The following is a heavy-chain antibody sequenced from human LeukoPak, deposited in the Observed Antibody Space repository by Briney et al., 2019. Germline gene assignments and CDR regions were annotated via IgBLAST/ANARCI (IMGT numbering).Heavy chain of an antibody. J-gene: IGHJ4*02. Sequence: GGSLRLSCAASGFTFSDYYMSWIRQAPGKGLEWVSYISSSGSTIYYADSVKGRFTISRDNAKNSLYLQMDSLRAEDTAVYYCARANSDYDFGVAPYFDYWGQGTLVTVSS. CDR2: ISSSGSTI. CDR3: ARANSDYDFGVAPYFDY. CDR1: GFTFSDYY. V-gene: IGHV3-11*01. D-gene: IGHD3-3*01.